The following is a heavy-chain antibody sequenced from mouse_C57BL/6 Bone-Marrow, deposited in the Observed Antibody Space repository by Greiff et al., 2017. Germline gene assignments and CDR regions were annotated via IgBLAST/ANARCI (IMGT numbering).Heavy chain of an antibody. J-gene: IGHJ1*03. Sequence: EVKVVESGGGLVQSGRSLRLSCATSGFTFSDFYMEWVRQAPGKGLEWIAASRNKANDYTTEYSASVKGRFIVSRDTSQSILYLQMNALRAEDTAIYYCARDASITTVDWYFDVWGTGTTVTVSS. D-gene: IGHD1-1*01. CDR1: GFTFSDFY. CDR3: ARDASITTVDWYFDV. V-gene: IGHV7-1*01. CDR2: SRNKANDYTT.